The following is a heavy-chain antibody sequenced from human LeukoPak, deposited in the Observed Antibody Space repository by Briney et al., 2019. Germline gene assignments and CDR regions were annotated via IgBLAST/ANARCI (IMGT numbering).Heavy chain of an antibody. CDR1: GYSFTSYW. CDR3: ARHRAKGRLQVFYPADY. Sequence: GESLKISCKGSGYSFTSYWIGWVRQMPGKGLEWMGIIYPGDSDTRYSPSFQGQVTISADKSISTAYLQWSSLKASDTAMYYCARHRAKGRLQVFYPADYWGQGTLATVSS. J-gene: IGHJ4*02. CDR2: IYPGDSDT. V-gene: IGHV5-51*01. D-gene: IGHD4-11*01.